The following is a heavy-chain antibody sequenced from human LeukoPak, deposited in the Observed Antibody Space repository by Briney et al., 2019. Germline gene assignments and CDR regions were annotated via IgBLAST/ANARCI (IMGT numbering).Heavy chain of an antibody. CDR3: ARGRFGDYDY. V-gene: IGHV3-23*01. CDR2: ITSGTRT. Sequence: SGGSLRLSCVASGFTFSSHGMNWVRQAPGKGLEWVSGITSGTRTYYADSVKGRFAISRDNSKNTMYLQMNSLRAEDTAVYYCARGRFGDYDYWGQGTLVTVSS. CDR1: GFTFSSHG. D-gene: IGHD4-17*01. J-gene: IGHJ4*02.